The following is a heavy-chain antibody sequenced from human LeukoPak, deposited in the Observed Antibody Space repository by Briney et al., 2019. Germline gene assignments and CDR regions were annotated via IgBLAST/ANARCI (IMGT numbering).Heavy chain of an antibody. J-gene: IGHJ4*02. CDR3: ARDSSYGYSYYFDY. V-gene: IGHV1-2*02. Sequence: ASVKASCKASGYTFTGYYMHWVRQAPGQGLEWMGWINPNSGGTNYAQKFQGRVTMTRDTSISTAYMELSRLRSDDTAVYYCARDSSYGYSYYFDYWGQGTLVTVSS. CDR1: GYTFTGYY. D-gene: IGHD5-18*01. CDR2: INPNSGGT.